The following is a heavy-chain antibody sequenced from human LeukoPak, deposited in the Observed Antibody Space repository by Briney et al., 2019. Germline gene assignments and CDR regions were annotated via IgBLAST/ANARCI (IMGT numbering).Heavy chain of an antibody. CDR2: IYYRGST. J-gene: IGHJ6*03. Sequence: SETLSLTCTVSGGSIRSYKWSWIRQPPGKGLEWIGYIYYRGSTNYNPSLKSRVTISVDTSKNQFSLKVSSVTAADTAVYYCARHGDLSYYYYMDVWGKGNTVTVSS. D-gene: IGHD7-27*01. CDR3: ARHGDLSYYYYMDV. V-gene: IGHV4-59*01. CDR1: GGSIRSYK.